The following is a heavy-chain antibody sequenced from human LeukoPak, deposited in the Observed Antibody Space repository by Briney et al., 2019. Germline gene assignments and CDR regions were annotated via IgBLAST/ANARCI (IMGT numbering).Heavy chain of an antibody. Sequence: ASVKVSCKASGYTFTSYGISWVRQAPGQGLEWMGWISAYNGNTNYAQKLQGRVTMTTDTPTSTAYMELRSLRSDDTAVYYCARDHLGGYDFDYWGQGTLVTVSS. CDR2: ISAYNGNT. J-gene: IGHJ4*02. CDR1: GYTFTSYG. V-gene: IGHV1-18*04. D-gene: IGHD5-12*01. CDR3: ARDHLGGYDFDY.